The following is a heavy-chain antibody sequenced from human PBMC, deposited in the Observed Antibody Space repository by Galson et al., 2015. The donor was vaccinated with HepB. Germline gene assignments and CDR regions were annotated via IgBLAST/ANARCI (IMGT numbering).Heavy chain of an antibody. CDR2: ITANNDYA. D-gene: IGHD2-15*01. V-gene: IGHV1-18*01. Sequence: SVKVSCKASGYTFSSYAIIWVRQAPGQGLEWMGWITANNDYANYAQKLQGRVTLTTDTATSTAYMELRSLKSDDTAIYYCARIRGWYSPPLGDYWGQGTLVTVSS. J-gene: IGHJ4*02. CDR1: GYTFSSYA. CDR3: ARIRGWYSPPLGDY.